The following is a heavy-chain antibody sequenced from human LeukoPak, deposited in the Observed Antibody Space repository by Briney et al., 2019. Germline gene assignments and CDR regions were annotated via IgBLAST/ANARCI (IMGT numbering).Heavy chain of an antibody. Sequence: GGCLRLSWAASGFTFSGSAMRWVRQASGKGLEWVGGVRSKANTYATAYAPWVNGRFTISRDHSKNTAYLQMNSLKTEDTDVYHCTRPGNWGQGTLVTVSS. CDR2: VRSKANTYAT. J-gene: IGHJ4*02. D-gene: IGHD6-13*01. CDR3: TRPGN. V-gene: IGHV3-73*01. CDR1: GFTFSGSA.